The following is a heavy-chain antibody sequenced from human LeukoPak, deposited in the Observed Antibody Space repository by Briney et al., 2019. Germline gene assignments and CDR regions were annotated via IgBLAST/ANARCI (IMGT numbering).Heavy chain of an antibody. CDR2: IYHSGST. J-gene: IGHJ4*02. CDR3: ARGGESGRYYYDSSGPHGLDY. D-gene: IGHD3-22*01. CDR1: GGSISRINYY. V-gene: IGHV4-39*07. Sequence: SETLSLACTVSGGSISRINYYWGWIRQPPGKGLEWIGYIYHSGSTYYNPSLKSRVTISVDRPKNQFSLKLSSVTAADTAVYYRARGGESGRYYYDSSGPHGLDYWGQGTLVTVSS.